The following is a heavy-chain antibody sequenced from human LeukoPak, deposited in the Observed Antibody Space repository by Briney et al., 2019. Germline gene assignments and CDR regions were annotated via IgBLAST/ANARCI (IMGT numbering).Heavy chain of an antibody. Sequence: PGGSLRLSCAASGFTFSSYWMSWVRQAPGKGLEWVANIKQDGSEKYYVDSVKGRFTISRDNAKNSLYLQMNSLRAEDTAVYYCAREVYYYDSSGQNWFDPWGRGTLVTVSS. V-gene: IGHV3-7*01. J-gene: IGHJ5*02. D-gene: IGHD3-22*01. CDR3: AREVYYYDSSGQNWFDP. CDR2: IKQDGSEK. CDR1: GFTFSSYW.